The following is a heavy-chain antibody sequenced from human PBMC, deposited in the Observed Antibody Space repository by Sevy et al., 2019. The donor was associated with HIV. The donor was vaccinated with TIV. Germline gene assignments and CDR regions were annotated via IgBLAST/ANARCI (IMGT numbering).Heavy chain of an antibody. D-gene: IGHD3-3*01. Sequence: KQLETLSLTCAVSGGSISSSNWWSWVRQPPGKGLEWIGEIYHSGSTNYNPSLKSRVTISVDKSKNQFSLKLSSVTAADTAVYYCARGQGNYDFWSGYSDYYYGMDVWGQGTTVTVSS. CDR2: IYHSGST. V-gene: IGHV4-4*03. CDR1: GGSISSSNW. J-gene: IGHJ6*02. CDR3: ARGQGNYDFWSGYSDYYYGMDV.